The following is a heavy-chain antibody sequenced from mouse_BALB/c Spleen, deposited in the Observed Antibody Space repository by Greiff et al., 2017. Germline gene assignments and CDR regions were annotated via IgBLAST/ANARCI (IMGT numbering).Heavy chain of an antibody. CDR2: INPSNGGT. D-gene: IGHD2-14*01. CDR3: TRAGVPWFAY. Sequence: GADLVKPGASVKLSCKASGYTFTSYYMYWVKQRPGQGLEWIGEINPSNGGTNFNEKFKSKATMTVDKSSSTAYMQLSSLTSEDSAVYYCTRAGVPWFAYWGQGTLVTVSA. CDR1: GYTFTSYY. V-gene: IGHV1S81*02. J-gene: IGHJ3*01.